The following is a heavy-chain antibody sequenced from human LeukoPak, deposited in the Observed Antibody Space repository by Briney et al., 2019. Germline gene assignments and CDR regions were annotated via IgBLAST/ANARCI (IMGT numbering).Heavy chain of an antibody. CDR3: ARGAYGSGSYNWFDP. J-gene: IGHJ5*02. V-gene: IGHV4-34*01. Sequence: PSETPSLTCAVYGGSFSGYYWSWIRQPPGKGLEWIGEINHSGSTNYNPPLKSRVTISVDTSKNQFSLKLSSVTAADTAVYYCARGAYGSGSYNWFDPWGQGTLVTVSS. D-gene: IGHD3-10*01. CDR1: GGSFSGYY. CDR2: INHSGST.